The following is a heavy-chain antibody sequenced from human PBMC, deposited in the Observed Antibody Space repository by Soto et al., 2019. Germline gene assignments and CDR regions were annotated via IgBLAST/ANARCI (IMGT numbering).Heavy chain of an antibody. J-gene: IGHJ4*02. CDR1: GGSIRSYY. CDR3: ARDKITGHFYY. D-gene: IGHD2-8*02. V-gene: IGHV4-59*12. Sequence: SETLSLTCTVSGGSIRSYYWSWIRQPPGKGLEWIGYIYYSGSINYNPSLKSRVTISVDTSKNQFSLKLTSVTAADTAVYYCARDKITGHFYYWGQGTLVTVSS. CDR2: IYYSGSI.